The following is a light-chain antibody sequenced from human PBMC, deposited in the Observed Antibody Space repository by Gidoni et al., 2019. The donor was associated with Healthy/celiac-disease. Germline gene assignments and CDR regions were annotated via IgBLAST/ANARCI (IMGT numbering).Light chain of an antibody. J-gene: IGKJ4*01. Sequence: DIQMTQSPSSLSASVGDRVTITCRASQSISSYLNWYQQKPGKAPKLLIYAASSLQSGVPSRFSGSGSGTDFTLTISSLQPEDFATYYCQQSYSILLTFXGXTKVEIK. CDR2: AAS. V-gene: IGKV1-39*01. CDR3: QQSYSILLT. CDR1: QSISSY.